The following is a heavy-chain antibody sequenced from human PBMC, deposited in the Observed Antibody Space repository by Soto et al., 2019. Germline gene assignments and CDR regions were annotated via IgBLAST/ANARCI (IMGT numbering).Heavy chain of an antibody. Sequence: QVQLVESGGGVVQPGRSLRLSCAASGFTFSSYGMHWVRQAPGKGLEWVAVIWYDGSNKYYAESVKGRFTISRDNSKNTLYLQMNSLRAEDTAVYYCARNLAAESGDYPYYYYYGMDVWGQGTTVTVSS. CDR3: ARNLAAESGDYPYYYYYGMDV. CDR1: GFTFSSYG. V-gene: IGHV3-33*01. J-gene: IGHJ6*02. CDR2: IWYDGSNK. D-gene: IGHD4-17*01.